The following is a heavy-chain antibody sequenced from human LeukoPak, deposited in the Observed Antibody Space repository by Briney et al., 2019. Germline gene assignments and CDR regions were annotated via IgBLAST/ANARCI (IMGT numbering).Heavy chain of an antibody. CDR3: TNSRVVVPYYFDY. J-gene: IGHJ4*02. D-gene: IGHD3-22*01. CDR2: IKSKTYGGTT. CDR1: GFIFRSYW. Sequence: PGGSLRLSCAASGFIFRSYWMTWVRQAPGKGLEWLGFIKSKTYGGTTDYAASVRGRFSISRDDSKSIAYLQMNSLKTEDTAVYYCTNSRVVVPYYFDYWGQGTLVTVSS. V-gene: IGHV3-49*02.